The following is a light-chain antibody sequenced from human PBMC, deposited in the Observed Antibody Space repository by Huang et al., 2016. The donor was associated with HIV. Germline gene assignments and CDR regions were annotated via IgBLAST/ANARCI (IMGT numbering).Light chain of an antibody. Sequence: DIQMPQSPSTLSASIGDRVTITCRASQSLSSWLAWYQQKPGKAPKLLIYKASSLESGVPSRFSGSGSGTEFTLTISNLQPDDFATYYCQQYNTYPLTFGGGTKVEIK. J-gene: IGKJ4*01. CDR2: KAS. CDR3: QQYNTYPLT. CDR1: QSLSSW. V-gene: IGKV1-5*03.